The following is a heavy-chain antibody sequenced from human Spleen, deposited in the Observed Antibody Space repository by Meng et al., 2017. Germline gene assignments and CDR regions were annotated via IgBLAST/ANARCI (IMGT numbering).Heavy chain of an antibody. Sequence: GGSLRLSCAASGFTFSNYGMHWVRQAPGKGLEWVAVSWYDGSNKYYADTVKGRFTVSRDNSKNTLYLQMNSLRAEDTAVYYCTRSLNWNYPFDYWGQGTLVTVSS. J-gene: IGHJ4*02. D-gene: IGHD1-7*01. V-gene: IGHV3-33*08. CDR1: GFTFSNYG. CDR3: TRSLNWNYPFDY. CDR2: SWYDGSNK.